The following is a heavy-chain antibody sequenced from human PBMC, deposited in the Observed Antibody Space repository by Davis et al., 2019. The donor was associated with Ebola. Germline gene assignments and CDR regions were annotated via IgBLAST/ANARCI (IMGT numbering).Heavy chain of an antibody. Sequence: PGGSLRLSCAASGFTFSSYAMSWVRQAPGKGLEWVSDVNASGGSTYYADSVKGRFTISRDNSKNTMYLQMNSLRDEDTAVYYCARRPQRLAYCGGDCSPYDYWGQGTLVTVSS. CDR2: VNASGGST. CDR3: ARRPQRLAYCGGDCSPYDY. J-gene: IGHJ4*02. V-gene: IGHV3-23*01. CDR1: GFTFSSYA. D-gene: IGHD2-21*02.